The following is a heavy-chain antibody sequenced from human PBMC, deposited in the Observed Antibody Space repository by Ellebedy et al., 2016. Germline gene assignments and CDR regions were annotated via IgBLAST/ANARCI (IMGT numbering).Heavy chain of an antibody. CDR1: GFTFSNYI. J-gene: IGHJ3*01. D-gene: IGHD5-18*01. CDR3: TRDPGPCSYGHFDF. CDR2: ISNNSEYI. Sequence: GGSLRLSCAASGFTFSNYIMNWVRQTPGQGLEWVSSISNNSEYIYYANSVKGRFTVSRDNGQNSLSLQMNSLRAEDTAIYYCTRDPGPCSYGHFDFWGQGTMVSVSS. V-gene: IGHV3-21*01.